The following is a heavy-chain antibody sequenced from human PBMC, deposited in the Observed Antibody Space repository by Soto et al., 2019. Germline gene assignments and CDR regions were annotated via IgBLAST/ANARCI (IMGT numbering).Heavy chain of an antibody. CDR2: IHSGGDT. Sequence: EVQLVESGGALVQPGGSLRLSCAASGFAVSSNYMTWVRQAPGKGLEWVSVIHSGGDTHYADSVRGRFTISRDNSKNTLYLQMHGLRAEDTAVYYCARSRTGTTYGGMDVWGQGTTVAVSS. CDR3: ARSRTGTTYGGMDV. V-gene: IGHV3-66*01. D-gene: IGHD1-7*01. CDR1: GFAVSSNY. J-gene: IGHJ6*02.